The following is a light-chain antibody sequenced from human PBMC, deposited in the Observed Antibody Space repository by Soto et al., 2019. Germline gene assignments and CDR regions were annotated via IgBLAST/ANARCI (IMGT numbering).Light chain of an antibody. CDR3: QQYDDLPIT. CDR1: QDITNY. CDR2: DAY. Sequence: DIQMTQSPSSLSASVGDRVTITCQASQDITNYLNWYQQKTGKPPKLLINDAYNLETEVPSRFSGSGSGTHFSFTINSLQPEDFATYYCQQYDDLPITFGLGTRLDI. J-gene: IGKJ5*01. V-gene: IGKV1-33*01.